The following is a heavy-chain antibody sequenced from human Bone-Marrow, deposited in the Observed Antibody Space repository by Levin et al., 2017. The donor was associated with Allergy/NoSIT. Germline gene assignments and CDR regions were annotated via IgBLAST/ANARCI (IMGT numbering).Heavy chain of an antibody. CDR3: ARDSGDVGIYYFDF. Sequence: RASVKVSCKASGYSFADFYIHWIRLAPGQGLEWLGWVNPHSGSTTVADRFRGRVTMTRDTSNSTAYVELSRLQSDDTATYFCARDSGDVGIYYFDFWGQGTLVTVSS. D-gene: IGHD3-10*01. J-gene: IGHJ4*02. CDR2: VNPHSGST. V-gene: IGHV1-2*02. CDR1: GYSFADFY.